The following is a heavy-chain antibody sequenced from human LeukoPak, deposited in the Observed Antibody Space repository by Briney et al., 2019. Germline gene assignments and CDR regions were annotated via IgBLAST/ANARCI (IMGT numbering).Heavy chain of an antibody. J-gene: IGHJ3*02. CDR2: IRYDGSDQ. CDR1: GFTFSSFG. V-gene: IGHV3-30*02. CDR3: AKVPRLGFGVVISSGAFDI. Sequence: QPGGSLRLSCAASGFTFSSFGMHWVRQAPGKGLEWVALIRYDGSDQYYADSVKGRFTISRDNSKNTLYLQMNSLRAEDTAVYYCAKVPRLGFGVVISSGAFDIWGQGTMVTVSS. D-gene: IGHD3-3*01.